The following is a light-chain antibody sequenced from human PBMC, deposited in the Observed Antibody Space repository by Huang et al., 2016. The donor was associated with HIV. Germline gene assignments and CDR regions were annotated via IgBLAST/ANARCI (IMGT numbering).Light chain of an antibody. J-gene: IGKJ3*01. CDR2: DAS. V-gene: IGKV3-11*01. Sequence: EIVLTQSPATLSLSPGERATLSCRASQSVSSYLAWYQQKPGQAPRLLIYDASNRATGSPARCSGSGSGTDFTLTISSLEPEDFAVYYCQQRSNWPRTFGPGTKVDIK. CDR1: QSVSSY. CDR3: QQRSNWPRT.